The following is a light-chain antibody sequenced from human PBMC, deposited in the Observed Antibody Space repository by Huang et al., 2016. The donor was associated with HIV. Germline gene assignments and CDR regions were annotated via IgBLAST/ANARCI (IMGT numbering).Light chain of an antibody. CDR3: QQSYNSPPT. CDR2: AAS. CDR1: QSITNS. V-gene: IGKV1-39*01. Sequence: DIQMTQSPSSLSASLRGRVIITCRASQSITNSLNWYQHKPGKAPNLVIYAASTLQIGVPSRFIGSGSGTNFTLTISNLQPEDFATYYCQQSYNSPPTFGPGTKVDI. J-gene: IGKJ3*01.